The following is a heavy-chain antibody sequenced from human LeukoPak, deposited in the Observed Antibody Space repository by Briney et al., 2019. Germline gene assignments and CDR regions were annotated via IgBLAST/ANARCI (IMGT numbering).Heavy chain of an antibody. CDR1: GFTFDDYA. CDR3: AKDTRYSYGYGMDV. D-gene: IGHD5-18*01. V-gene: IGHV3-9*01. Sequence: GRSLRLSCAASGFTFDDYAMNWVRQAPGKGLEWVSGITWISGSTGYADSVKGRFTISRDNAKNSLYLQMNSLRAEDTALYYCAKDTRYSYGYGMDVWGQGTTVTVSS. CDR2: ITWISGST. J-gene: IGHJ6*02.